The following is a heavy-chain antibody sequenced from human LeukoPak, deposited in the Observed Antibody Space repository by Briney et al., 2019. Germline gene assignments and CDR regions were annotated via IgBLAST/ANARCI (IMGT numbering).Heavy chain of an antibody. CDR3: ATHLSLHLPYYDYVWGSYPFDY. V-gene: IGHV3-23*01. CDR1: GFTFSSYA. Sequence: GGSLRLSCAASGFTFSSYAMSWVRQAPGKGLEWVSAISGSGGSTYYADSVKGRFTISRDNSKNTLYLQMNSLRAEDTAVYYCATHLSLHLPYYDYVWGSYPFDYWGQGTLVTVSS. CDR2: ISGSGGST. D-gene: IGHD3-16*01. J-gene: IGHJ4*02.